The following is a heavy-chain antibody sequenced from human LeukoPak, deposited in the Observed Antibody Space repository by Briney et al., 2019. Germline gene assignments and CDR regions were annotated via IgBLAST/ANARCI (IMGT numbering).Heavy chain of an antibody. Sequence: ASVKVSCKAPGYTFTSYGISWVRQAPGQGLEWMGWISAYNGNTNYAQKLQGRVTMTTDTSTSTAYMELRSLRSDDTAVYYCARVSITMVRGVITPTYGMDVWGQGTTVTVSS. J-gene: IGHJ6*02. V-gene: IGHV1-18*01. CDR1: GYTFTSYG. CDR3: ARVSITMVRGVITPTYGMDV. D-gene: IGHD3-10*01. CDR2: ISAYNGNT.